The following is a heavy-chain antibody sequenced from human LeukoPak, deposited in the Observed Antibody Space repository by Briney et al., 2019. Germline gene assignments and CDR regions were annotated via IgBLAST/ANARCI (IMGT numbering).Heavy chain of an antibody. CDR1: GFTFSSYS. CDR3: AREPYYYDSSGYSLAFDI. CDR2: ISSSSSYI. Sequence: PGGSLRLSCAASGFTFSSYSMNWVRQAPGKGLEWVSSISSSSSYIYYADSVKGRFTISRDNAKNSLYLQMNSLRAEDTAVYYCAREPYYYDSSGYSLAFDIWGQGTMDTVSS. V-gene: IGHV3-21*01. J-gene: IGHJ3*02. D-gene: IGHD3-22*01.